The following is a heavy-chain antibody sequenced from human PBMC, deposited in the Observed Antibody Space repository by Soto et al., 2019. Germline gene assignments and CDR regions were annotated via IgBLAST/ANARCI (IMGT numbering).Heavy chain of an antibody. V-gene: IGHV3-23*01. CDR2: ISGSGGST. CDR1: GFTFSSYA. D-gene: IGHD6-6*01. Sequence: GGSLRLSCAASGFTFSSYAMSWVRQAPGKGLEWVSAISGSGGSTYYADSVKGRFTISRDNSKNTLYLQMNSLRAEDTAVYYCAKIIAARRKLEFTYHYYYMDVWGKGTTVTVSS. CDR3: AKIIAARRKLEFTYHYYYMDV. J-gene: IGHJ6*03.